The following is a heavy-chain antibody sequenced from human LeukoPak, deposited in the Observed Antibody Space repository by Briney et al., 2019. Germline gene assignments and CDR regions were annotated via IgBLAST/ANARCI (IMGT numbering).Heavy chain of an antibody. Sequence: GGSLRLSCAASGFTFSSTWVSWVRQAPGKGLEWVANIKEDGSETYYVDSVKGRFTISRDNAKNSLYLQMNSLRVEDTALYFCARDVKGGNFDYWGQGTLVTVSS. CDR2: IKEDGSET. V-gene: IGHV3-7*01. J-gene: IGHJ4*02. CDR1: GFTFSSTW. CDR3: ARDVKGGNFDY. D-gene: IGHD3-16*01.